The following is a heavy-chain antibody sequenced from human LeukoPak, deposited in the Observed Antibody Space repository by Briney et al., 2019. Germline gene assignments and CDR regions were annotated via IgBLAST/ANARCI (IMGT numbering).Heavy chain of an antibody. Sequence: GGSLRLSCAASGFTFSSYAMSWVRQAPGKGLVWVSAISGSGGSTYYADSVKGRFTISRDNSKNTLYLQMNSLRAEDTAVYYCAKDRIWFGGRIDYWGQGTLVTVSS. CDR3: AKDRIWFGGRIDY. D-gene: IGHD3-10*01. J-gene: IGHJ4*02. V-gene: IGHV3-23*01. CDR1: GFTFSSYA. CDR2: ISGSGGST.